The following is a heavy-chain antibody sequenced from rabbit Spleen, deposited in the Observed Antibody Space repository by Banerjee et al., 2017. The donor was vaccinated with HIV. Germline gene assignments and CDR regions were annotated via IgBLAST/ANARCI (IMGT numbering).Heavy chain of an antibody. CDR3: ARRYDASHYYGHFNL. Sequence: QEQLEESGGDLVKPGASLTLTCPASGFSFSSDYYMCWVRQAPGKGLDSIACIFTNSRATDYATWVNGRFTISKTSSTTVTLLMTGLTAADTATYFCARRYDASHYYGHFNLWGPGTLVTVS. V-gene: IGHV1S45*01. J-gene: IGHJ4*01. D-gene: IGHD8-1*01. CDR2: IFTNSRAT. CDR1: GFSFSSDYY.